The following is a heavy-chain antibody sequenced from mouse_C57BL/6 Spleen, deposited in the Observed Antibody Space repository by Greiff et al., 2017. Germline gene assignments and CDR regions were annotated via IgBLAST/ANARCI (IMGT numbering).Heavy chain of an antibody. Sequence: QVQLQQPGAELVKPGASVKLSCKASGYTFTSYWMHWVKQRPGQGLEWIGMIHPNSGSTNYNEKFKSKATLTVYKSSSTAYMQLSSLTSEDSAVYYCARNSLMGYFDVWGTGTTVTVSS. D-gene: IGHD1-1*02. CDR1: GYTFTSYW. CDR3: ARNSLMGYFDV. J-gene: IGHJ1*03. V-gene: IGHV1-64*01. CDR2: IHPNSGST.